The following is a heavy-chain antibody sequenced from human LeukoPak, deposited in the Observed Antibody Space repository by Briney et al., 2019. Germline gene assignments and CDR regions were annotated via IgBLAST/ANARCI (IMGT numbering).Heavy chain of an antibody. D-gene: IGHD6-19*01. CDR3: AAGAGWLIGW. CDR2: IEKDGSEI. Sequence: PAGGSLRLSCAASGFTFSNYWMNWVRQAPGKGMEWVAIIEKDGSEILYVDSVKGRFTISRDNAKNSLYLQMNSLRAEDTAVYYCAAGAGWLIGWWGQGTLVTVSS. J-gene: IGHJ4*02. V-gene: IGHV3-7*01. CDR1: GFTFSNYW.